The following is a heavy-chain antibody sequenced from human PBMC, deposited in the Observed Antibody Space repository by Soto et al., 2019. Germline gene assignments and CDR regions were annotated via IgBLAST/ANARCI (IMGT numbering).Heavy chain of an antibody. CDR3: AKVYCSSTSCYEENYYYYYMDV. CDR1: GFTFSSYA. Sequence: ESGGGLVQPGGSLRLSCAASGFTFSSYAMSWVRQAPGKGLEWVSAISGSGGSTYYADSVKGRFTISRDNSKNTLYLQMNSLRAEDTAVYYCAKVYCSSTSCYEENYYYYYMDVWGKGTTVTVSS. CDR2: ISGSGGST. V-gene: IGHV3-23*01. D-gene: IGHD2-2*01. J-gene: IGHJ6*03.